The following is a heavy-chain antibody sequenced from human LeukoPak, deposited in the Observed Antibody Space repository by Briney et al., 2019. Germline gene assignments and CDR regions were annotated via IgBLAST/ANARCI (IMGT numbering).Heavy chain of an antibody. CDR3: ARVGPYGPPWFDYTFDI. J-gene: IGHJ3*02. CDR2: ISVYNGNT. D-gene: IGHD3-10*01. Sequence: GASVKVSCKASGYTFTSCGISWVRQAPGQGLEWMGWISVYNGNTNYAQKLQGRLTLTTDTSTSTAYMELRSLRSDDTAVYYCARVGPYGPPWFDYTFDIWGQGTMVTVSS. CDR1: GYTFTSCG. V-gene: IGHV1-18*01.